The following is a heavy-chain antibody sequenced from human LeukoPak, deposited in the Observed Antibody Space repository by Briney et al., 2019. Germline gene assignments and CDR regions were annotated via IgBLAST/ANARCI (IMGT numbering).Heavy chain of an antibody. CDR2: IYHSGST. CDR1: GYSISSGYY. CDR3: TKEWSNAGTTISPPDY. J-gene: IGHJ4*02. D-gene: IGHD1-7*01. Sequence: SETLSLTCTVSGYSISSGYYWGWIRQPPGKGLEWIGSIYHSGSTYYNPSLKSRVTISVDTSKNQFSLKLSSVTAADTAVYFCTKEWSNAGTTISPPDYWGQGTLVTVSS. V-gene: IGHV4-38-2*02.